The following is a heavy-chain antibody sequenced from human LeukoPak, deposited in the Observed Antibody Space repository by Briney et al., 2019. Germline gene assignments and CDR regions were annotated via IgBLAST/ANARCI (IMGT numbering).Heavy chain of an antibody. J-gene: IGHJ4*02. CDR1: GFPFTSGFTFSDYY. CDR3: ARGGTGAFDF. V-gene: IGHV3-11*06. CDR2: ISSTSAYT. Sequence: HGGSLRLSCAASGFPFTSGFTFSDYYMSWIRQAPGKGLEWVSYISSTSAYTNYADSVKGRFTISRDNANNSLYLQMNGLRAEDTAIYYCARGGTGAFDFWGQGTLVTVSS. D-gene: IGHD2-8*02.